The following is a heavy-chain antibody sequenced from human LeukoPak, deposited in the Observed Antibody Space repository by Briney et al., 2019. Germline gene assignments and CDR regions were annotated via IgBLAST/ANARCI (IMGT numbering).Heavy chain of an antibody. D-gene: IGHD1-26*01. Sequence: GASVKVSCKASGYTFTSYGISWVRQATGQGLEWMGWISAYNGNTNYAQKLQGRVTMTTDTSTSTAYMELRSLRSDDTAVYYCARAPRSGSYYRDYYYGMDVWGQGTTVTVSS. CDR3: ARAPRSGSYYRDYYYGMDV. CDR2: ISAYNGNT. J-gene: IGHJ6*02. V-gene: IGHV1-18*01. CDR1: GYTFTSYG.